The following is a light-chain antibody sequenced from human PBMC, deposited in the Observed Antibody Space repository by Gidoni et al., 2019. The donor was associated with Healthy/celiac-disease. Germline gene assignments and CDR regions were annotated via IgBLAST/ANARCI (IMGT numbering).Light chain of an antibody. CDR3: QQSYSTFHT. CDR1: QSISSY. Sequence: DIQMTQSPSSLSASVGDRVTITCRASQSISSYLNWYQQKPGKAPKLLIYAASSLQSGVPSRCSGSGSGTDFTLTISSLKPEDFATYYCQQSYSTFHTFXGXTKVXIK. V-gene: IGKV1-39*01. J-gene: IGKJ4*01. CDR2: AAS.